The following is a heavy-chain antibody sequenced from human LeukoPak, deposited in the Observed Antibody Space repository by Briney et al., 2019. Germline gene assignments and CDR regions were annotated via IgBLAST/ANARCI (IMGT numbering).Heavy chain of an antibody. V-gene: IGHV3-15*01. J-gene: IGHJ3*02. Sequence: GGSLRLSCAASGFTFSNAWMSWVRQAPGKGLEWVGRIKSKTDGGTTDYAAPVKGRFTISRDDSKNTLYLQMNSLKTEDTAVYYCTTDVLAYYYDSSGYYPTDAFDIWGQGTMVTVSS. D-gene: IGHD3-22*01. CDR1: GFTFSNAW. CDR2: IKSKTDGGTT. CDR3: TTDVLAYYYDSSGYYPTDAFDI.